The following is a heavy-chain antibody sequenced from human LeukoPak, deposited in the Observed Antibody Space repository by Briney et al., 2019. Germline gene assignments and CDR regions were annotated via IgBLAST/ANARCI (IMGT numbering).Heavy chain of an antibody. J-gene: IGHJ4*02. V-gene: IGHV4-38-2*01. Sequence: SETLSLTCAVSGYSISSGYYWGWIRQPPGKGLEWIGSIYHSGSTYYNPSLKSRVTISVDTSKNQFSLKLSSVTAADTAVYYCARVAPYSGSLGWGQGTLVTVSS. CDR1: GYSISSGYY. D-gene: IGHD1-26*01. CDR3: ARVAPYSGSLG. CDR2: IYHSGST.